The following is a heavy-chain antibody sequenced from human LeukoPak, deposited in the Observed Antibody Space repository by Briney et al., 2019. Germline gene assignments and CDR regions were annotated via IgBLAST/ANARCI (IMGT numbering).Heavy chain of an antibody. CDR1: GFSLTTSGVG. CDR2: IYWDDDK. Sequence: SGPTLVNPTQTLTLTCTFSGFSLTTSGVGVGWIRQPPGKALEWLALIYWDDDKRYSPSLKNRLTITKDTSKNQVVLTMTNMDPVDTATYYCAHRSEMAAGGVYFDYWGQGTLVTVSS. CDR3: AHRSEMAAGGVYFDY. J-gene: IGHJ4*02. D-gene: IGHD5-24*01. V-gene: IGHV2-5*02.